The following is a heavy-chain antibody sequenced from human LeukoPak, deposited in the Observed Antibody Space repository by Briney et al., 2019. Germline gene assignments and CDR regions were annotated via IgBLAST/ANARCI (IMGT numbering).Heavy chain of an antibody. J-gene: IGHJ5*02. V-gene: IGHV3-7*01. CDR3: ARGAAGYSGSYFP. D-gene: IGHD1-26*01. Sequence: GGSLRLSCAASGITFSSLWMSWFRQAPGKGLEWVADIKPDGSEEHYVASVRGRFTISRDNAKTSLYLQMSSLRAEDTAVYYCARGAAGYSGSYFPWGQGTLVTVSS. CDR2: IKPDGSEE. CDR1: GITFSSLW.